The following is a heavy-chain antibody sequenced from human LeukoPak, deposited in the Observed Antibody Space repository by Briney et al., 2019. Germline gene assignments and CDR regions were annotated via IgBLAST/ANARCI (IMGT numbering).Heavy chain of an antibody. CDR3: ATDRLGDFSPQSYDN. CDR2: ISYDGSNK. CDR1: GFTFSSYA. Sequence: GGSLRLSCAASGFTFSSYAMHWVRQAPGKGLEWVAVISYDGSNKYYADSVKGRFTISRDNSKNTLYLQMNSLRAEDTAVYYCATDRLGDFSPQSYDNGGKGTLSTVSS. J-gene: IGHJ4*02. V-gene: IGHV3-30*04. D-gene: IGHD2-21*01.